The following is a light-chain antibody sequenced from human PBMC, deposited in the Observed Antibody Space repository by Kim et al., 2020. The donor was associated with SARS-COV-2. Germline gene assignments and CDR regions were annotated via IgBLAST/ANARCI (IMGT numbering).Light chain of an antibody. Sequence: GQSITISSTRTSRDVGSYALLSWYQHHPGKAPKLMIYEVTKRPSGVSNRFSASKSGNTASLTISGLQAEDEAAYYCCSYAGSTTWVFGGGTKLTVL. CDR1: SRDVGSYAL. CDR3: CSYAGSTTWV. V-gene: IGLV2-23*02. J-gene: IGLJ3*02. CDR2: EVT.